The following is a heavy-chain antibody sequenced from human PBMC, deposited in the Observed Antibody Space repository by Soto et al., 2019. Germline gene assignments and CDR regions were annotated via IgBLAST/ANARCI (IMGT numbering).Heavy chain of an antibody. CDR3: AREDSSSSEYYYYYYMDV. CDR1: GFTFSSYW. Sequence: GGSLRLSCAASGFTFSSYWMHWVRQAPGKGLVWVSRINSDGSSTSYADSVKGRFTISRDNAKNTLYLQMNSLRAEDTAVYYCAREDSSSSEYYYYYYMDVWGKGTTVTVSS. D-gene: IGHD6-6*01. J-gene: IGHJ6*03. V-gene: IGHV3-74*01. CDR2: INSDGSST.